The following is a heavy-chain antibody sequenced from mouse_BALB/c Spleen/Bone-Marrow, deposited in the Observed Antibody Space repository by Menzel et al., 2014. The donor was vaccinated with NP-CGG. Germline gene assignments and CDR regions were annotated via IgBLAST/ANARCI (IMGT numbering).Heavy chain of an antibody. Sequence: EVKLQESGGGLVQPGGSLKLSCAASGFDFRRYWMSWVRQAPGKGLEWIGEINPDSSTINYTPSLKDKFIISRDNAKNTLYPQMTKVRSEDTALYYCARLNYYGNLFVWGAGTTVTVSS. CDR2: INPDSSTI. CDR3: ARLNYYGNLFV. CDR1: GFDFRRYW. J-gene: IGHJ1*01. D-gene: IGHD1-1*01. V-gene: IGHV4-1*02.